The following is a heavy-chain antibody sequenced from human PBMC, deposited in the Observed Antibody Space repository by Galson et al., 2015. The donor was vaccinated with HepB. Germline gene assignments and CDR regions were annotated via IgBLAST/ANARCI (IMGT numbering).Heavy chain of an antibody. Sequence: SLRLSCAASGVMFRGPAIHWVRQASGKGLEWIGRFRSDRNSHATSYGQSVIARFNMSRDASENRAYLQMNSLKTDDTAVYYCTRRSLGMSTVWLDLWGQGTLVTVSS. CDR1: GVMFRGPA. J-gene: IGHJ5*02. CDR3: TRRSLGMSTVWLDL. CDR2: FRSDRNSHAT. D-gene: IGHD1-1*01. V-gene: IGHV3-73*01.